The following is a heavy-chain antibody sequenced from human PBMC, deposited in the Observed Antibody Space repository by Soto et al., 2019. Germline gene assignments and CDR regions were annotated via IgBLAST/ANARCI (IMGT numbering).Heavy chain of an antibody. Sequence: QVQLVQSGAEVKKPGASVKVSCKASGYTFTSYGISWVRQAPGQGLEWMGWISAYNGNTNYAQKLQGRVTMTTDTAXSIXYMELRSLRSDDTAVYYCARDRVGYCSGGSCLLDYWGQGTLVTVSS. V-gene: IGHV1-18*01. CDR1: GYTFTSYG. D-gene: IGHD2-15*01. CDR2: ISAYNGNT. CDR3: ARDRVGYCSGGSCLLDY. J-gene: IGHJ4*02.